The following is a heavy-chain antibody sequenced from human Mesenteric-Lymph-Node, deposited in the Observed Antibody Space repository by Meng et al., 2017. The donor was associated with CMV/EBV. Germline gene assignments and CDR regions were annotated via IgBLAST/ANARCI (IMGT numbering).Heavy chain of an antibody. J-gene: IGHJ6*02. Sequence: GESLKISCAASGFTFGSYSMNWVRQAPGKGLEWVSSISSSSSYIYYADSVKGRFTISRDNAKNSLYLQMNSLRAEDTAVYYCARAKDYDFWSGFGHYYYGMDVWGQGTTVTVSS. CDR3: ARAKDYDFWSGFGHYYYGMDV. CDR1: GFTFGSYS. CDR2: ISSSSSYI. V-gene: IGHV3-21*01. D-gene: IGHD3-3*01.